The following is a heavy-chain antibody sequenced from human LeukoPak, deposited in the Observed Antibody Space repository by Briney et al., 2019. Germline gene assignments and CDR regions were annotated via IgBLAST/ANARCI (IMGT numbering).Heavy chain of an antibody. D-gene: IGHD3-22*01. J-gene: IGHJ2*01. CDR3: ARGPPQRYYYDSSVALVGDL. CDR1: GFTFSSYA. CDR2: ISYDGSNK. V-gene: IGHV3-30-3*01. Sequence: GRSLRLSCAASGFTFSSYAMHWVRQAPGKGLEWVAVISYDGSNKYYADSVKGRFTISRDNSKNTLYLQMNSLRAEDTAVYYCARGPPQRYYYDSSVALVGDLWGRGTLVTVSS.